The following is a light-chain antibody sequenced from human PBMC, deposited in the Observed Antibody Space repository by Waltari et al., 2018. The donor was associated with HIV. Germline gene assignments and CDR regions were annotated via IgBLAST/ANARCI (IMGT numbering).Light chain of an antibody. CDR2: EDN. V-gene: IGLV3-10*01. CDR3: FSPDSSGDHYV. J-gene: IGLJ1*01. CDR1: ALPRKY. Sequence: SYELTQPPSVSVSPGQTAKITCSGDALPRKYAYWYQQASGQAPKLVIYEDNKRHSEIPERFSGSTSGTVATLTINGAQVEDEADYYCFSPDSSGDHYVFGTGTKVTVL.